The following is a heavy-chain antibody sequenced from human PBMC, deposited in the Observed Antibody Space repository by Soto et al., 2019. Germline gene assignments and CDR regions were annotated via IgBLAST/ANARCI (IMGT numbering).Heavy chain of an antibody. CDR3: ARAGWGSGWLSAGFDP. D-gene: IGHD6-19*01. V-gene: IGHV1-69*12. J-gene: IGHJ5*02. CDR2: IIPIFGTA. CDR1: GGTFSSYA. Sequence: QVQLVQSGAEVKKPGSSVKVSCKASGGTFSSYAISWVRQAPGQGLEWMGGIIPIFGTANYAQKFQGRVKINADECTSTAYMELSSLRSEDTAMYYGARAGWGSGWLSAGFDPWGQGTLVTVSS.